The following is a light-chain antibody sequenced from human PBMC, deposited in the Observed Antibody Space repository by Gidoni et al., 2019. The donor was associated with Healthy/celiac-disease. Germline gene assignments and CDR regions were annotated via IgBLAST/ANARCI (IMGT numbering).Light chain of an antibody. CDR2: DAS. V-gene: IGKV3-11*01. CDR3: QQRSNWPYT. CDR1: QSVSSY. Sequence: EILLTQSPATLSLSPGERATLSCSASQSVSSYLAWYQQKPGQAPRLLIYDASNRATGIPARFSGSGSGTDFTLTISSLEPEDFAVYYCQQRSNWPYTFGQGTKLEIK. J-gene: IGKJ2*01.